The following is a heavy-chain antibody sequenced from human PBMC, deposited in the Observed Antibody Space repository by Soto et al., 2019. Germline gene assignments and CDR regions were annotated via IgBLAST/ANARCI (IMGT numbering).Heavy chain of an antibody. CDR3: ARFWAEDIVLVAAGMDPYARYYGMEV. V-gene: IGHV1-46*01. J-gene: IGHJ6*01. Sequence: SVKVSCKASGYTFTSYYMHWVRQAPGQGLEWMGIINPSVGSTSYAQKFQGRVIMTRDTSTSTVYMGLSSLRSEDTAVYCCARFWAEDIVLVAAGMDPYARYYGMEVWGQGTTVTVSS. CDR1: GYTFTSYY. D-gene: IGHD2-2*01. CDR2: INPSVGST.